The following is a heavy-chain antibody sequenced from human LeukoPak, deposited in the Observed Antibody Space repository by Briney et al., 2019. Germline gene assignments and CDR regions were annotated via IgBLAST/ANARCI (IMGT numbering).Heavy chain of an antibody. J-gene: IGHJ4*02. CDR3: ARADSSGWPHFDY. D-gene: IGHD6-19*01. CDR1: GYTFTSYD. CDR2: MNPNSGNT. V-gene: IGHV1-8*01. Sequence: ASVKVSCKASGYTFTSYDINWVRQATGQGLEWMGWMNPNSGNTGYAQKFQGRVTMARNTSISTAYMELSSLRSEDTAVYYCARADSSGWPHFDYWGQGTLVTVSS.